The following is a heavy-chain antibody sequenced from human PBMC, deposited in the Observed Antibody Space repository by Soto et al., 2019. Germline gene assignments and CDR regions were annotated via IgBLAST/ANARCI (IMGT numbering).Heavy chain of an antibody. D-gene: IGHD3-3*01. CDR1: GFTLSGYS. CDR3: ARLQAIYGVLKNGIRFDP. Sequence: PGESRRLACAASGFTLSGYSMSWVRQAPGKGLEWVSTINGGADRTYYAESVKGRFTISRDNFKNALDLQMDSLRAEDTAIYYCARLQAIYGVLKNGIRFDPWGQGTLVTVSS. CDR2: INGGADRT. V-gene: IGHV3-23*01. J-gene: IGHJ5*02.